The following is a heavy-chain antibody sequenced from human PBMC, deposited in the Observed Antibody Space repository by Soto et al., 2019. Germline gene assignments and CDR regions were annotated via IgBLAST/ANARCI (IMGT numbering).Heavy chain of an antibody. CDR2: MNPNSGNT. D-gene: IGHD6-6*01. Sequence: ASVKVSCKASGYTFTSYDINWVRQATGQGLEWMGWMNPNSGNTGYAQKFQGRVTMTRNTSISTAYMELSSLRSEDTAVYYCARVGDSSSWLTVGWFDPWGQGTLVPVSS. J-gene: IGHJ5*02. V-gene: IGHV1-8*01. CDR1: GYTFTSYD. CDR3: ARVGDSSSWLTVGWFDP.